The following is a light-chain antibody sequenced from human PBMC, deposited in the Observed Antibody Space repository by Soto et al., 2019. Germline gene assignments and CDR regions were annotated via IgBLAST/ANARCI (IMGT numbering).Light chain of an antibody. V-gene: IGKV2-28*01. CDR2: LGS. CDR3: MQPLQSWT. CDR1: QSLLHSNGYNY. Sequence: DIVMTQSPLSLPVTPGEPASISCRSSQSLLHSNGYNYWDWYLQKPGQSPQLLIYLGSNRASGVPDRFSGSGSGTDFTLEISRVEAEDVGVYYCMQPLQSWTFGQGTKVDIK. J-gene: IGKJ1*01.